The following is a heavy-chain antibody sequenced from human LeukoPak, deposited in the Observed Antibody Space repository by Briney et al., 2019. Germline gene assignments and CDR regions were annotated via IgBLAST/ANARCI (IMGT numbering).Heavy chain of an antibody. Sequence: SETLSLTCTVSGGSISSGGYYWSWIRQHPGKGLEWIGYIYYSGSTYYNPSLKSRVTISVDTSKNQFSLKLSSVTAADTAVYYCASADYDSSGHPAPWGQGTLVTVSS. CDR3: ASADYDSSGHPAP. CDR2: IYYSGST. CDR1: GGSISSGGYY. V-gene: IGHV4-31*03. D-gene: IGHD3-22*01. J-gene: IGHJ4*02.